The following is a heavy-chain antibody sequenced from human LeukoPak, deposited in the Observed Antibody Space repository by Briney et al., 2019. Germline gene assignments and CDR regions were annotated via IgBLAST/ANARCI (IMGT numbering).Heavy chain of an antibody. D-gene: IGHD2-21*02. J-gene: IGHJ4*02. Sequence: GGSLRLSCAVSGFTLTSDWMSWVRQAPGKGLKWVANINEDGSYKFHADSVKGRLTISRDNSKNSLYLQMSSLRADDTAVYYCARDATRGGDNDYWGQGTRVIVSS. CDR2: INEDGSYK. V-gene: IGHV3-7*01. CDR1: GFTLTSDW. CDR3: ARDATRGGDNDY.